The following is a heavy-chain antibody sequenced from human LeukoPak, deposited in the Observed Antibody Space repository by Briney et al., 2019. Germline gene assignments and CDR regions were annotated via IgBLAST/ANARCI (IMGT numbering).Heavy chain of an antibody. CDR3: ARAPIVATTFWD. Sequence: KTSETLSLTCAVSGGSISSSNWWSWVRQPPGKGLEWIGEIYHSGSTNYNPSLKSRVTISVDKSKNQFSLKLSSVTAADTAVYYCARAPIVATTFWDWGQGTLVTVSS. J-gene: IGHJ4*02. D-gene: IGHD5-12*01. CDR1: GGSISSSNW. CDR2: IYHSGST. V-gene: IGHV4-4*02.